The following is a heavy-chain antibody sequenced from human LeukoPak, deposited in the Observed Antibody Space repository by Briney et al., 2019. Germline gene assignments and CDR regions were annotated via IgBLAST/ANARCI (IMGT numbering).Heavy chain of an antibody. D-gene: IGHD3-10*01. V-gene: IGHV1-69*01. CDR2: IIPIFGTA. J-gene: IGHJ4*02. Sequence: SSVKVSCKASGGTFSSYAISWVRQAPGQGLEWMGGIIPIFGTANYAQKFQGRVTITADESTSTAYMELSSLRSEDTAVYYCASSLYYYGSGCLDYWGQGTLVTVSS. CDR3: ASSLYYYGSGCLDY. CDR1: GGTFSSYA.